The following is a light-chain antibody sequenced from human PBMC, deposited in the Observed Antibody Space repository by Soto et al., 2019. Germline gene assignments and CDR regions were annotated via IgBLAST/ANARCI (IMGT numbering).Light chain of an antibody. CDR1: QSISSW. CDR2: DAS. Sequence: DIQMTQSPSTLSASVGDRVTITCRASQSISSWLAWYQQKPGKAPKLLIYDASSLESGVPSRFSGSGSGTEFTLTISSLQPDEFATYYCQQDNSYWTFGQGTKVEIK. CDR3: QQDNSYWT. J-gene: IGKJ1*01. V-gene: IGKV1-5*01.